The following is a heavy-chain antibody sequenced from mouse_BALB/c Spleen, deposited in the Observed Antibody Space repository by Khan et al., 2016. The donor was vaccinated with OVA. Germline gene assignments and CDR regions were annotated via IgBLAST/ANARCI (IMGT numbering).Heavy chain of an antibody. V-gene: IGHV5-9-3*01. J-gene: IGHJ3*02. CDR3: ARSPYGNFGY. Sequence: EVQLVESGGGLVKPGGSLKLSCEVSGFTFSTYAMSWVRQNSEKRLEWVASISSDGDYTFYLDSVKGRFTISRDNAKNTLYLEMSSLRSDDTAMFYCARSPYGNFGYWGQGTLGTVSA. CDR1: GFTFSTYA. D-gene: IGHD2-1*01. CDR2: ISSDGDYT.